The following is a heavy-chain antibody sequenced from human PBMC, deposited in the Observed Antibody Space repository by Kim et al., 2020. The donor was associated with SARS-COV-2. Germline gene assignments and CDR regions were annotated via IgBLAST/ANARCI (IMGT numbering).Heavy chain of an antibody. D-gene: IGHD6-13*01. CDR2: IIPIFGTA. CDR3: ARGGWTAAGSYYYYGMDV. V-gene: IGHV1-69*13. CDR1: GGTFSSYA. J-gene: IGHJ6*02. Sequence: SVKVSCKASGGTFSSYAISWVRQAPGQGLEWMGGIIPIFGTANYAQKFQGRVTITADESTSTAYMELSSLRSEDTAVYYCARGGWTAAGSYYYYGMDVWGQGTTVTVSS.